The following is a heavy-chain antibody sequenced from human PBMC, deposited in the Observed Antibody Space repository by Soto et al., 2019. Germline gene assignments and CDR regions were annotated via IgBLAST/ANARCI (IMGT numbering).Heavy chain of an antibody. CDR1: GFTFSSYG. CDR3: ALSGFYYFDY. D-gene: IGHD3-10*01. V-gene: IGHV3-30*03. J-gene: IGHJ4*02. CDR2: ISYDGSNK. Sequence: QVQLVESGGGVVQPGRSLRLSCAASGFTFSSYGMHWVRQAPGKGLEWVAVISYDGSNKYYADSVKGRFTISRDNSKNMLYLQMNSLRAEDTAVYYCALSGFYYFDYWGQGTLVTVSS.